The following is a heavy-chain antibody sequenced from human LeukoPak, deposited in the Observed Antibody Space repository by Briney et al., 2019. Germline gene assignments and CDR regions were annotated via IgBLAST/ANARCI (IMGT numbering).Heavy chain of an antibody. CDR2: ISNSGDT. Sequence: PSETLSLTCAVSGYSISSGYYWGWIRQPPGEGLEWIASISNSGDTYYKASLKSRVTISLDTFKNQFSLKLTSVTVADTAMYYCARAPGSGWSDWGQGVLVTVSS. V-gene: IGHV4-38-2*01. CDR1: GYSISSGYY. J-gene: IGHJ4*02. CDR3: ARAPGSGWSD. D-gene: IGHD6-19*01.